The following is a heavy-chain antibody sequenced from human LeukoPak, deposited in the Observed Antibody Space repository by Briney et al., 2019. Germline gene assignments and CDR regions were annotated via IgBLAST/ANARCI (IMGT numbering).Heavy chain of an antibody. CDR1: RVSFSGYA. J-gene: IGHJ6*02. CDR3: ARKHLQTPKVFLDV. Sequence: GASLRLSCVASRVSFSGYAMNWVRQAPGKGLEWVARINGADDWTSYADAARGRFIIFRDNSNSTLYLQINSRRVDGTTIYFCARKHLQTPKVFLDVWGQGTTVSVSS. CDR2: INGADDWT. V-gene: IGHV3-23*01.